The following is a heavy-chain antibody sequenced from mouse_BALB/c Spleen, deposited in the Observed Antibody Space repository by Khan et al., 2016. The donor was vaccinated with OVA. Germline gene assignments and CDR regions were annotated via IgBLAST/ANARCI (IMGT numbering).Heavy chain of an antibody. CDR1: GFTFSDYY. D-gene: IGHD2-13*01. Sequence: EVELVESGGGLVKPGGSLKLSCAASGFTFSDYYMYWVRQTPEKRLEWVATISDGGSYTYYPDSVKGRFTISRDDVKNNLYLQMSSLKSEDTAMYYCARGFYGDTFAYWGQGTLVTVSA. CDR3: ARGFYGDTFAY. V-gene: IGHV5-4*02. J-gene: IGHJ3*01. CDR2: ISDGGSYT.